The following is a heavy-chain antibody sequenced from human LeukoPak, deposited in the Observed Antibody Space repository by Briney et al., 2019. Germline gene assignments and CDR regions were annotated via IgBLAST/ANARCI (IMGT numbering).Heavy chain of an antibody. V-gene: IGHV4-34*01. D-gene: IGHD2-15*01. Sequence: PSETLSLTCAVYGGFFGGYYWSWIRQPPGKGLEWIGEINHSGSTNYNPSLKSRVTISVDTSKNQFSLKLSSVTAADTAVYYCARGGLYCSGGSCYRPHDYWGQGTLVTVSS. CDR3: ARGGLYCSGGSCYRPHDY. CDR2: INHSGST. CDR1: GGFFGGYY. J-gene: IGHJ4*02.